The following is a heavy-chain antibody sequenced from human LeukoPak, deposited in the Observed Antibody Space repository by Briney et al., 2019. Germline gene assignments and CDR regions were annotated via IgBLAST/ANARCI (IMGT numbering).Heavy chain of an antibody. V-gene: IGHV3-48*01. J-gene: IGHJ4*02. CDR1: GFTFRTSG. Sequence: PGGSLRLSCAASGFTFRTSGMNWVRQAPGKGLEWVSCISSSGTTISYAQSVKGRFTITRDNARNSLTLHMNTLRADDTAVYYCAKDGGTHFDHWGQGTLVTVSS. CDR3: AKDGGTHFDH. D-gene: IGHD1-26*01. CDR2: ISSSGTTI.